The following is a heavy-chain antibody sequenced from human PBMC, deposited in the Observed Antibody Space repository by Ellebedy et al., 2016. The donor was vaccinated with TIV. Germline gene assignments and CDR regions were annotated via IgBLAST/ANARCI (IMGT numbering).Heavy chain of an antibody. Sequence: SETLSLTCAVYGGSFSGYYWSWIRQPPGKGLEWIGEINHSGSTNYNPSLKSRVTISVDTSKNQFSLKLSSVTAADTAVYYCARGGPMGVVVVAARYWGQGTLVTVSS. CDR1: GGSFSGYY. V-gene: IGHV4-34*01. D-gene: IGHD2-15*01. CDR3: ARGGPMGVVVVAARY. J-gene: IGHJ4*02. CDR2: INHSGST.